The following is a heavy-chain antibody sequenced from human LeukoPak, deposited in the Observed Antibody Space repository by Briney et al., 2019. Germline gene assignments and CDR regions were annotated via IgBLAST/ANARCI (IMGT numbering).Heavy chain of an antibody. CDR3: ARTCGGDCYSGFDY. CDR1: GFTFSSYA. D-gene: IGHD2-21*02. Sequence: GGSLRLSCAASGFTFSSYAMHWVRQAPGKGLEWVAVISYDGSNKYYADSVKGRFTISRDNSKNTLYLQMNSLRAEDTAVYYCARTCGGDCYSGFDYWGQGTLVTVSS. CDR2: ISYDGSNK. V-gene: IGHV3-30*01. J-gene: IGHJ4*02.